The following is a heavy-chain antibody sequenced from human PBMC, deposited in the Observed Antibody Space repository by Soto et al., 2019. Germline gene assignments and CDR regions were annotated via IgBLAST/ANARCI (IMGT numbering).Heavy chain of an antibody. CDR1: GGSISSSPKY. V-gene: IGHV4-39*02. CDR3: ARENRQQLTRCGMDV. D-gene: IGHD6-13*01. J-gene: IGHJ6*02. CDR2: IHYSGRT. Sequence: ASETLSLTCTVSGGSISSSPKYWAWVRQSPGKGLEWIGSIHYSGRTYYNPSLKSRVTISVDTSSNQFSLKLTSVTAADTAVYYCARENRQQLTRCGMDVWGQGTTVTVSS.